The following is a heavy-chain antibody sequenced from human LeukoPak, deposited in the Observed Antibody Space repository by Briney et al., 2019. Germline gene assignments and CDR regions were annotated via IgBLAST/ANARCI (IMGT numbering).Heavy chain of an antibody. Sequence: SETLSLTCTVSGGSISSYYWSWIRQPPGKGLEWIGYIYYSGSTNYNPSLKSRVTISVDTSKNQFSLKLSSVTAADTAVYYCARGEVFSPVSGWHFDLWGRGTLVTVSS. CDR3: ARGEVFSPVSGWHFDL. CDR1: GGSISSYY. D-gene: IGHD1-26*01. V-gene: IGHV4-59*01. CDR2: IYYSGST. J-gene: IGHJ2*01.